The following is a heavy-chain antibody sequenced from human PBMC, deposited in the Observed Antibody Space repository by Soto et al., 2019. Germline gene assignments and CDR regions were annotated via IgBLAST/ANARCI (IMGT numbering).Heavy chain of an antibody. CDR1: CGSISSYY. CDR2: IYYSGST. V-gene: IGHV4-59*01. J-gene: IGHJ6*04. Sequence: SETLSLTCTVSCGSISSYYWSWIRQPPGKGLEWIGYIYYSGSTNYNPSLKSRVTISVDTSKNQFSLKLSSVTAADTAVYYCARGGYSYGYDYYGMDVWGKGTTVTVSS. CDR3: ARGGYSYGYDYYGMDV. D-gene: IGHD5-18*01.